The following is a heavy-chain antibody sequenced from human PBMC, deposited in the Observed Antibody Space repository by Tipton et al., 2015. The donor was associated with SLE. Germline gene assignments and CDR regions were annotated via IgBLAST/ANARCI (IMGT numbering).Heavy chain of an antibody. J-gene: IGHJ3*02. CDR2: INHSGST. CDR3: AREGERMMDAFDI. CDR1: GGSFSDYY. Sequence: TLSLTCAVHGGSFSDYYLNWIRQPPGKGLEWIGEINHSGSTNYNPSLKSRVTISVDTSKNQFSLKLSSVTAADTAVYYCAREGERMMDAFDIWGQGTMVTVSS. D-gene: IGHD3-16*01. V-gene: IGHV4-34*01.